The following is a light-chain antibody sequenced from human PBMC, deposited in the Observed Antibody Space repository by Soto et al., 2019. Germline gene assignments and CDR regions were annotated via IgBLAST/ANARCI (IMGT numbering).Light chain of an antibody. Sequence: QSVLTQPPSASGTPGQRVTISCSGSGSNIATKTVNWYQQLPGTAPKLLIYNTNQRPSGVPDRFSGSKSGTSASLSISGLQSEDEAEYYCAAWDASLTGLFGGGTKLTVL. J-gene: IGLJ2*01. CDR3: AAWDASLTGL. CDR1: GSNIATKT. CDR2: NTN. V-gene: IGLV1-44*01.